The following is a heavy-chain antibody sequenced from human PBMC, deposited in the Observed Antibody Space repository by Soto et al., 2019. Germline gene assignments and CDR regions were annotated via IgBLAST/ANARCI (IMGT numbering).Heavy chain of an antibody. D-gene: IGHD3-22*01. J-gene: IGHJ4*02. Sequence: PGGSLRLSCAASGFTFSSYGMHWVRQAPGKGLEWVAVISYDGSNTYYADSVKGRFTISRDNSKNTLYLQMNSLRAEDTAVYYCAKDRVYDSSGPDYWGQGTPVTVSS. CDR2: ISYDGSNT. CDR3: AKDRVYDSSGPDY. CDR1: GFTFSSYG. V-gene: IGHV3-30*18.